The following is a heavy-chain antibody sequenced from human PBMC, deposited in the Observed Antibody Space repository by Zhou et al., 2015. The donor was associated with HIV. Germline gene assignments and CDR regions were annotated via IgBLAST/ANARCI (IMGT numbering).Heavy chain of an antibody. D-gene: IGHD2-21*01. Sequence: QVQLVQSGAEVKKPGASVKVSCKASGYTFTSYGISWVRQAPGQGLEWMGWISVYNGNRNYAQKFEGRVTLTRDTSISTAYMELSRLTSDDTAMFFCARNYGDPSPWDSWGQGTLVTVSS. J-gene: IGHJ4*02. CDR2: ISVYNGNR. CDR1: GYTFTSYG. V-gene: IGHV1-18*01. CDR3: ARNYGDPSPWDS.